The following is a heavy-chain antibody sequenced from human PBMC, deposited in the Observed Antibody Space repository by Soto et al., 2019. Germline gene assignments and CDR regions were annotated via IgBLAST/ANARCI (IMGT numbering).Heavy chain of an antibody. CDR3: AXHGXNYGGGYFDY. J-gene: IGHJ4*02. D-gene: IGHD5-18*01. Sequence: EVQLVESGGGLVQPGGSLRLSCAASGVTVSSNYMSWVRQAPGKGLEWVSVIYSGGSTYYADSVKGRFTISRDNSKNTXYXXXXXXXAXXXXXXXCAXHGXNYGGGYFDYWGQGTLVTVSS. V-gene: IGHV3-66*04. CDR1: GVTVSSNY. CDR2: IYSGGST.